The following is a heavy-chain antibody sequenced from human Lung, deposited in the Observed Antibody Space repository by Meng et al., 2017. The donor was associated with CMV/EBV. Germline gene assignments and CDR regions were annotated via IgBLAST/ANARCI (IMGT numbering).Heavy chain of an antibody. J-gene: IGHJ4*02. CDR3: ARFGTVGAGSGVYFDY. D-gene: IGHD3-10*01. CDR2: TYYRSKWYN. CDR1: GDSVSSNSAA. Sequence: SQXXXLTXAISGDSVSSNSAAWNWIRQSPSRGLEWLGRTYYRSKWYNDYAVSVKSRITINTDTSKNQFSLQLNSVTPEDTAVYYCARFGTVGAGSGVYFDYXRQGTLVTVSS. V-gene: IGHV6-1*01.